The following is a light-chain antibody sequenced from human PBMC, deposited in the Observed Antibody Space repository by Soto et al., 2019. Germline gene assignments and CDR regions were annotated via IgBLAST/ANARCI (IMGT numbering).Light chain of an antibody. Sequence: DIAMTQSPDSLAVSLGERATINCKSSQTVLYSSNNKNYLAWYLQEPGQPPKLLIYWASTRESGVPDRFSGSGSGTDFTLTISSLQAEDVAVYYCQQYYSTPHTFGQGTKLEIK. CDR1: QTVLYSSNNKNY. J-gene: IGKJ2*01. CDR2: WAS. CDR3: QQYYSTPHT. V-gene: IGKV4-1*01.